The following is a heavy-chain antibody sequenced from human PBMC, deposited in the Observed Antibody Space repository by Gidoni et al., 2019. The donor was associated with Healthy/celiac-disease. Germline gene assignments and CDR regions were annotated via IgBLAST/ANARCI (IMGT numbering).Heavy chain of an antibody. D-gene: IGHD1-26*01. CDR2: ISSSSSYI. Sequence: EVQLVESGGGLVTPGGSLRLSCDASGFTFSSYSMTWVRQAPGKGLEWVSSISSSSSYIYYADSVKGRFTISRDNAKNSLYLQMNSLRAEDTAVYYCARAGEWELLLFDYWGQGALVTVSS. V-gene: IGHV3-21*01. J-gene: IGHJ4*02. CDR1: GFTFSSYS. CDR3: ARAGEWELLLFDY.